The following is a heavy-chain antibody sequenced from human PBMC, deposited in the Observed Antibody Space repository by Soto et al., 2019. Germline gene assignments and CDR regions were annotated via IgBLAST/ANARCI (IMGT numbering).Heavy chain of an antibody. J-gene: IGHJ6*02. CDR3: ARHDCISTSCYYYYYYSMDV. CDR2: IIPIFDTA. CDR1: GYTLTSYA. V-gene: IGHV1-69*13. D-gene: IGHD2-2*01. Sequence: SVKVSCKASGYTLTSYAMHWVRQAPGQGLEWMGGIIPIFDTANYAQKFQGRVTITADESTSTAYMELSSLRSEDTAVYYCARHDCISTSCYYYYYYSMDVWGQGTTVTVSS.